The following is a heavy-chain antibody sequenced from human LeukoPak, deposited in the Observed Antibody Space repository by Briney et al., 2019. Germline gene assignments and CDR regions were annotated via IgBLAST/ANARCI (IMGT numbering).Heavy chain of an antibody. Sequence: GGSLRLSCAASGFTVSSNYMXXXXXXPXXXXEWVXVIDSGDGXXXXDXVKGRXXXXXDDSKNTLYLQMNSLRAEDTAVYYCAKAGMVATIEYWGQGTLVTVSS. J-gene: IGHJ4*02. CDR1: GFTVSSNY. D-gene: IGHD5-12*01. CDR3: AKAGMVATIEY. V-gene: IGHV3-53*01. CDR2: IDSGDGX.